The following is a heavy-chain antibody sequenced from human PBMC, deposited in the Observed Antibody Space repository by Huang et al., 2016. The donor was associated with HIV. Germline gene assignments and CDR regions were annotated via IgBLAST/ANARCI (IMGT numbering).Heavy chain of an antibody. CDR2: ISSDGSST. CDR1: EFSLSNYW. V-gene: IGHV3-74*01. CDR3: ARDGNWKKVELDS. Sequence: EEQLVESGGGLVQPGGSPRLSCAASEFSLSNYWMDWVRQAPGEGLVGVSDISSDGSSTRYADSVKGRFTISRDNAKNTLDLQMNSLRAEDTAVYYCARDGNWKKVELDSWGQGTLVTVSS. D-gene: IGHD1-20*01. J-gene: IGHJ4*02.